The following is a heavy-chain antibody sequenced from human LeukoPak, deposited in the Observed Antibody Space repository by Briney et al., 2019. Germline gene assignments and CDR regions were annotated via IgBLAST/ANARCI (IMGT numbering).Heavy chain of an antibody. Sequence: GGSLRLSCAASGFTLSNAYMSWVRQAPGKGLEWVGRIKNKTNGGTTDYAAPVKGRFTISRDDSKNTLYLQMNSLKTEDTAVYYCTATIVGVTTWFDPWGQGTLVTVSS. CDR2: IKNKTNGGTT. CDR1: GFTLSNAY. V-gene: IGHV3-15*01. J-gene: IGHJ5*02. D-gene: IGHD1-26*01. CDR3: TATIVGVTTWFDP.